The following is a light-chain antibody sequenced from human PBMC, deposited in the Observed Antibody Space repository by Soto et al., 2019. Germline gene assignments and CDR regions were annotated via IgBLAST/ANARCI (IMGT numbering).Light chain of an antibody. J-gene: IGKJ1*01. V-gene: IGKV1-5*01. CDR3: QQYSSYPT. Sequence: EIQMTQSPSTLSASLGDTVTVACRASQGISNWLAWYQQKPGKAPKLLIFHASSLESGVPSRFSGSGSGTEFTLTISSLQSDDFATYYCQQYSSYPTFGQGTKVDIK. CDR2: HAS. CDR1: QGISNW.